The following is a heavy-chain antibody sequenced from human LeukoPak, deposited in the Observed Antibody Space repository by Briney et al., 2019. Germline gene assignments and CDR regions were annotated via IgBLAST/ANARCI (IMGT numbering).Heavy chain of an antibody. CDR1: GGSISSGDYY. V-gene: IGHV4-30-4*01. Sequence: SQTPSLTCTVSGGSISSGDYYWSWIRQPPGKGLGWIGYIYYSGSTYYNPSLKSRVTISVDTSKNQFSLKLSSVTAADTAVYYCARYGYCSSTSCPDAFDIWGQGTMVTVSS. J-gene: IGHJ3*02. D-gene: IGHD2-2*01. CDR2: IYYSGST. CDR3: ARYGYCSSTSCPDAFDI.